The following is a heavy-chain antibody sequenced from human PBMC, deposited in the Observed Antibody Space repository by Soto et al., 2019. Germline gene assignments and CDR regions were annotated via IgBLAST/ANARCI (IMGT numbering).Heavy chain of an antibody. CDR2: ISYAGNKK. CDR3: ARSVAVAAVDS. J-gene: IGHJ5*01. CDR1: GITLSSYS. D-gene: IGHD6-19*01. Sequence: GGSLRLSCAASGITLSSYSMHWVRQAPGKGLEWVALISYAGNKKFYEASVKGRFNISRDTSKNMLYLQMNSLRAEDTAVYYCARSVAVAAVDSWGHGTLVTVSS. V-gene: IGHV3-30-3*01.